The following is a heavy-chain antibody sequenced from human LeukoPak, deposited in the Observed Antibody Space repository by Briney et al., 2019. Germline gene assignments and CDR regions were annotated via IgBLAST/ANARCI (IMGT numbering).Heavy chain of an antibody. D-gene: IGHD6-25*01. Sequence: GGSLRLSCAASGFTFSNYAMSWVRQAPGKALEWVSAITSGGGTTYYAGSVKGRFTISRDNSKNTLYLQMTSLRAEDTAVYYCARDPPRAAWVFDYWGQRTLVSVSS. CDR1: GFTFSNYA. V-gene: IGHV3-23*01. CDR3: ARDPPRAAWVFDY. CDR2: ITSGGGTT. J-gene: IGHJ4*02.